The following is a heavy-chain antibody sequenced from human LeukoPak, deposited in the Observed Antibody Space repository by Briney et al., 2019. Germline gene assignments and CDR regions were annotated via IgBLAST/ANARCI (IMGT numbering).Heavy chain of an antibody. CDR3: ARGRGPCRSTPCYTGREAVGY. CDR2: ISSGSSYI. J-gene: IGHJ4*02. D-gene: IGHD2-2*02. V-gene: IGHV3-21*01. Sequence: GGSLRLSCEASGFTFSDYSMNWVRQAPGKGLEWVSSISSGSSYINYADSVKGRFTISRDNAKNSLFLQMNSLGAEDTAVYYCARGRGPCRSTPCYTGREAVGYWGQGTLVTVSS. CDR1: GFTFSDYS.